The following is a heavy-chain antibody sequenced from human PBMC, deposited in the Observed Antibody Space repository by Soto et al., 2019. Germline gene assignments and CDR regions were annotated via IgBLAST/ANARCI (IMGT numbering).Heavy chain of an antibody. CDR1: GGSISTGDYF. Sequence: PSETLSLTCTVSGGSISTGDYFWSWIRQPPGKGLEWIGYIYYTGSTFYNPSLRSRVTISGDTSKNEFSLKLSSVTAADTAVYSCARGRGSSWCFDYWGQGTLVTVSS. CDR2: IYYTGST. J-gene: IGHJ4*02. D-gene: IGHD6-13*01. CDR3: ARGRGSSWCFDY. V-gene: IGHV4-30-4*01.